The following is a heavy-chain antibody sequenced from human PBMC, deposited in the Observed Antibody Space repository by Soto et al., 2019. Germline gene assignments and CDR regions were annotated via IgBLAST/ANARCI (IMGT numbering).Heavy chain of an antibody. D-gene: IGHD5-12*01. CDR3: ARDSVGSGYD. Sequence: QVQLQESGPGLVKPSETLSLTCTVSGGSISSYYWSWIRQPPGKRLEWIGYIYYSGSTNYNPSLKSRVTNSVDTSKNQFALELRSVTAADTAVYYCARDSVGSGYDWGQGTLVTVSS. J-gene: IGHJ4*02. V-gene: IGHV4-59*01. CDR1: GGSISSYY. CDR2: IYYSGST.